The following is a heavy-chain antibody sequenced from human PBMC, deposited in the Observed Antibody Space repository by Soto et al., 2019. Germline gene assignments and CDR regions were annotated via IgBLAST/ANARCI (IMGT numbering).Heavy chain of an antibody. CDR2: FDPEDGET. Sequence: ASVKVSCKVSGYTLTELSMHWVRQAPGKGLEWMGGFDPEDGETIYAQKFQGRVTMTEDTSTDTAYMELSSLRSEDTAVYYCATGKRSSYSYPNYYYYGMDVWGQGTTVTVSS. D-gene: IGHD3-10*01. CDR1: GYTLTELS. V-gene: IGHV1-24*01. CDR3: ATGKRSSYSYPNYYYYGMDV. J-gene: IGHJ6*02.